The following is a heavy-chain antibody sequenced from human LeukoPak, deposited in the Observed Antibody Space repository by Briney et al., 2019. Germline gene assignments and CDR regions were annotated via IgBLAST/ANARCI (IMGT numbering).Heavy chain of an antibody. J-gene: IGHJ4*02. Sequence: GGSLRLSCAASGFTFDDYAMHWVRHAPGKGLEWVSGISWNSLSIGYADSVEGRFTISRDNAKNSLYLQMNSLRAEDTALYYCAKDGGASGYSYAFDYWGQGTLVTVSS. CDR2: ISWNSLSI. D-gene: IGHD5-18*01. V-gene: IGHV3-9*01. CDR3: AKDGGASGYSYAFDY. CDR1: GFTFDDYA.